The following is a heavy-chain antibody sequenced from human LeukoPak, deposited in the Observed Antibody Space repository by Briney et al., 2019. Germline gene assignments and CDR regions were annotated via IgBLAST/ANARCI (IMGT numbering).Heavy chain of an antibody. CDR1: GFTFSSYG. CDR3: ASTRSPWTED. V-gene: IGHV3-30*02. D-gene: IGHD1-14*01. CDR2: VRYDGSNK. Sequence: AGGSLRLSCAASGFTFSSYGMHWVRQAPGKGLEWVAFVRYDGSNKYYADSVKRRFTIPRDNSKNTLYLKMNSLRAEDTAVYYCASTRSPWTEDWGQGTLVTVSS. J-gene: IGHJ4*02.